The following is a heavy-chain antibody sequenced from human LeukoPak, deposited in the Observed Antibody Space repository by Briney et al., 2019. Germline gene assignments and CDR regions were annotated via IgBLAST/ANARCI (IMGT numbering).Heavy chain of an antibody. V-gene: IGHV4-34*01. CDR3: ARPGMVRGVIPFDP. J-gene: IGHJ5*02. Sequence: SETLSLTCAVDGGTFSGYYWSWIRQPPGKGLEWIGEINHSGSTNYSPSLKSRVTISVDTSKNQFSLKLSSVTAADTAVYYCARPGMVRGVIPFDPWGQGTLVTVSS. CDR1: GGTFSGYY. CDR2: INHSGST. D-gene: IGHD3-10*01.